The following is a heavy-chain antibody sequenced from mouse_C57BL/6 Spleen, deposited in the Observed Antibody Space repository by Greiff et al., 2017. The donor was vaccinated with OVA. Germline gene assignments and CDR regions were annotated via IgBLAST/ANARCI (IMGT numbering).Heavy chain of an antibody. Sequence: QVQLKESGPGILQPSQTLSLPCSFSGFSLSTFGMGVGWIRQPSGKGLEWLAHIWWDDDKYYNPALKSRLTISKDTSKNQVFLKIAKVDTADTATYYGARLSTMAKGYYAMDYWGQGTSVTVSS. CDR2: IWWDDDK. D-gene: IGHD2-1*01. J-gene: IGHJ4*01. CDR1: GFSLSTFGMG. V-gene: IGHV8-8*01. CDR3: ARLSTMAKGYYAMDY.